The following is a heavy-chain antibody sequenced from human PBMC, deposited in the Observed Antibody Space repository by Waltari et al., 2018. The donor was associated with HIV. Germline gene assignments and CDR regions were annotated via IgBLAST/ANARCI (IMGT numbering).Heavy chain of an antibody. V-gene: IGHV4-61*01. J-gene: IGHJ5*02. D-gene: IGHD2-2*01. CDR1: GASVSSGRFY. CDR3: ARDHCTTSSCLNWFDP. CDR2: IQYSGTT. Sequence: QVQLQESGPGLVKPSETLSLTCTVSGASVSSGRFYWSWIRQSPGRRLEWIGYIQYSGTTSYNPSLRSRITMSVDTSKNQISLELTSVTTADTAVYYCARDHCTTSSCLNWFDPWGQGTQVTVSS.